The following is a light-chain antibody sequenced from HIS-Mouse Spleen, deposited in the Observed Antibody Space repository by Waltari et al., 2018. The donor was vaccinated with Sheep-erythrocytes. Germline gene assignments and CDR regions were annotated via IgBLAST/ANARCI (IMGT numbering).Light chain of an antibody. CDR3: CSYAGSYNHV. CDR1: SSDVGGYHY. V-gene: IGLV2-11*01. CDR2: DVS. J-gene: IGLJ1*01. Sequence: QSALTPPPSVSGSPGQSVTIPCTGTSSDVGGYHYVSWYQQHPGKAPKLMIYDVSKRPSGVPDRFSGSKSGNTASLTISGLQAEDEADYYCCSYAGSYNHVFATGTKVTVL.